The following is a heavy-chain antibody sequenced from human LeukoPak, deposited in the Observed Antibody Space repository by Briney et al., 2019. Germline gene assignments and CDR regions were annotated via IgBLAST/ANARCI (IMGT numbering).Heavy chain of an antibody. D-gene: IGHD5-24*01. CDR3: AKDYVSGDGYWDFDY. CDR2: INNSSSYI. CDR1: GFTFSDYS. V-gene: IGHV3-21*04. Sequence: PGGSLRLSCAGSGFTFSDYSMNWVRQTPGKRLEWVSSINNSSSYIYYADSVKGRFSISRDNSKNTVDLQMNSLRVEDTAVYYCAKDYVSGDGYWDFDYWGQGTLVTVSS. J-gene: IGHJ4*02.